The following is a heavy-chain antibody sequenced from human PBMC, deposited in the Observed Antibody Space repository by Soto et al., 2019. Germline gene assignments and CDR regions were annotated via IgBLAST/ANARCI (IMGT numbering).Heavy chain of an antibody. J-gene: IGHJ4*02. D-gene: IGHD2-8*01. CDR3: ARSRLSCTNDVCLIGDFDY. V-gene: IGHV5-51*01. CDR1: GYSFTSYW. CDR2: IYPGDSDT. Sequence: PGESLKISCKGSGYSFTSYWIGWVRQMPGKGLEWMGIIYPGDSDTRYSPSFQGQVTISADKSISTAYLQWSSLKASDTAMYYCARSRLSCTNDVCLIGDFDYWGQGTLVTVSS.